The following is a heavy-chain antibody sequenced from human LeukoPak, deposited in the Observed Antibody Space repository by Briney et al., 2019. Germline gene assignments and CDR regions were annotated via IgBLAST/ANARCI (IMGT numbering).Heavy chain of an antibody. CDR2: ISAYNGNT. J-gene: IGHJ6*04. V-gene: IGHV1-18*01. CDR3: ARDGGLGGDYYYYGMDV. Sequence: GASVKVSCKASGYTFTSYGISWVRQAPGQGLEWMGWISAYNGNTNYAQKLQGRVTMTTDTSTSTAYMELRSLRSDDTAVYYCARDGGLGGDYYYYGMDVWGEGPTATASS. CDR1: GYTFTSYG. D-gene: IGHD3-16*01.